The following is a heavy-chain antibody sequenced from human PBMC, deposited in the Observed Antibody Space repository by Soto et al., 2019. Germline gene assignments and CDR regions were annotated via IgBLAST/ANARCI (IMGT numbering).Heavy chain of an antibody. J-gene: IGHJ3*02. CDR3: ARVAYDYVWGSYRFRAHAFDI. CDR1: GYTFTSYG. D-gene: IGHD3-16*02. Sequence: QVQLVQSGAEVKKPGASVKVSCKASGYTFTSYGISWVRQAPGQGLEWMGWISAYNGNTNYAQKLQCRVTMTTDTSTSTAYMELRSLRSDDTAVYYCARVAYDYVWGSYRFRAHAFDIWGQGTMVTVSS. CDR2: ISAYNGNT. V-gene: IGHV1-18*01.